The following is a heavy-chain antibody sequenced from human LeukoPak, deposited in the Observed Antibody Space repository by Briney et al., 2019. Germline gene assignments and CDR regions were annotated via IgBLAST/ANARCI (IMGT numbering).Heavy chain of an antibody. J-gene: IGHJ5*02. CDR2: IYYSVST. Sequence: SETLSLTCTVSGGSISSSSHYWGWIRQPPGKGLEWIGSIYYSVSTYDNPSLKSRVTISVDTSKNQFSLKLSSVTAADTAVYYCARPRVVPAARRWRGWFDPWGQGTLVTVSS. V-gene: IGHV4-39*07. CDR1: GGSISSSSHY. CDR3: ARPRVVPAARRWRGWFDP. D-gene: IGHD2-2*01.